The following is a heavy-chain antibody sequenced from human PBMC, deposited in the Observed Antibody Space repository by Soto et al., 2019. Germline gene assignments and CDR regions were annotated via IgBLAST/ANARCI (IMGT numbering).Heavy chain of an antibody. V-gene: IGHV1-58*02. J-gene: IGHJ4*02. Sequence: ASVKVSCKASGFTFTSSAMQRVRHARGQRLEWIGWIVVGSGNTNYAQKFQERVTITRDMSTSTAYMELSSLRSEDTAVYYCAALPYSGYARFDYWGQGTLVTVSS. D-gene: IGHD5-12*01. CDR1: GFTFTSSA. CDR3: AALPYSGYARFDY. CDR2: IVVGSGNT.